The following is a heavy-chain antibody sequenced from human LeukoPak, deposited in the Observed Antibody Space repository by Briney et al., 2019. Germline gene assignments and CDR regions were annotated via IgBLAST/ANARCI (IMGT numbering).Heavy chain of an antibody. V-gene: IGHV1-69*04. CDR1: GGTFSSYA. CDR2: IIPILGIA. J-gene: IGHJ4*02. CDR3: ARGVVTRPTAG. D-gene: IGHD3-22*01. Sequence: ASVKVSCKASGGTFSSYAISWVRQAPGQGLEWMGRIIPILGIANYAQKFQGRVTITADKSTSTAYTELSSLRSEDTAVYYCARGVVTRPTAGWGQGTLVTVSS.